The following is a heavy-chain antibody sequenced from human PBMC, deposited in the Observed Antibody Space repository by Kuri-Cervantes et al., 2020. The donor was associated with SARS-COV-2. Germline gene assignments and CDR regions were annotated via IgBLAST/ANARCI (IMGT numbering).Heavy chain of an antibody. D-gene: IGHD1-1*01. Sequence: GGSLRLSCAASGFTFSSYAMSWVRQAPGKGLEWASVIYSGGSTYYADSVKGRFTISRHNSKNTLYLQMNSLRAEDTAVYFCVRGFDIHNYIMGHWGPGTRVTVSS. V-gene: IGHV3-66*01. J-gene: IGHJ4*02. CDR1: GFTFSSYA. CDR2: IYSGGST. CDR3: VRGFDIHNYIMGH.